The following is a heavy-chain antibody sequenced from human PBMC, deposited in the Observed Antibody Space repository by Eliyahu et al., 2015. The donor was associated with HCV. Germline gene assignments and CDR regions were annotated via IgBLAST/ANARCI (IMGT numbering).Heavy chain of an antibody. CDR3: ARDRTARGSYYADNWFDP. D-gene: IGHD1-26*01. CDR1: GGTFSSYT. CDR2: IIPILGIA. V-gene: IGHV1-69*08. Sequence: QVQLVQSGAEVKKPGSSVKVSCKASGGTFSSYTISWVRQAPGQGLEWMGRIIPILGIANYAQKFQGRVTITADKSTSTAYMELSSLRSEDTAVYYCARDRTARGSYYADNWFDPWGQGTLVTVSS. J-gene: IGHJ5*02.